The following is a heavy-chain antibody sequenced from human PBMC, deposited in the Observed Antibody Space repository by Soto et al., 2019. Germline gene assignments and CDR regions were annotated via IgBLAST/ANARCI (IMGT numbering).Heavy chain of an antibody. J-gene: IGHJ4*02. V-gene: IGHV1-18*01. D-gene: IGHD2-8*01. CDR2: NT. CDR3: ARGGPHLDGVSWNYYFDY. Sequence: QVQLVQSGAEVKEPGASVKISCKTSGYTFANYGVTWVRQAPGQGLEWVGCNTDYAQKFQGTVTMTRDTSTSTAYLELRSLKSDDTAVYYCARGGPHLDGVSWNYYFDYWGQGTLVTVSS. CDR1: GYTFANYG.